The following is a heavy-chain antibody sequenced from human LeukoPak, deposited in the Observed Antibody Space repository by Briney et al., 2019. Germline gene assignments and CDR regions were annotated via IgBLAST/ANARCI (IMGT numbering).Heavy chain of an antibody. D-gene: IGHD3-3*01. CDR2: IYTSGST. V-gene: IGHV4-61*02. J-gene: IGHJ3*02. CDR1: GGSISSGSYY. Sequence: SQTLSLTCTVSGGSISSGSYYWSWIRQPAGKGLEWIGRIYTSGSTNYNPSLKSRVTISVDTSKNQFSLKLSSVTAADTAVYYCARGRDWDYDFWSGPLGAFDIWGQGTMATVSS. CDR3: ARGRDWDYDFWSGPLGAFDI.